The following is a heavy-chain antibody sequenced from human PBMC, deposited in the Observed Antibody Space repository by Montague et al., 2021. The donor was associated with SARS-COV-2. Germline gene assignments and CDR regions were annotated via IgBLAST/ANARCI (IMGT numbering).Heavy chain of an antibody. Sequence: STRFSCAASGFNFSSYDMHWVRQATGKGLEWVSAIGTAGDTYYPGSVKGRFTISRENAKNSLYLQMNSLRAGNTAVYYCARGPSRDGYNGGDAFDIWGQGTMVTVSS. CDR3: ARGPSRDGYNGGDAFDI. CDR2: IGTAGDT. CDR1: GFNFSSYD. D-gene: IGHD5-24*01. V-gene: IGHV3-13*01. J-gene: IGHJ3*02.